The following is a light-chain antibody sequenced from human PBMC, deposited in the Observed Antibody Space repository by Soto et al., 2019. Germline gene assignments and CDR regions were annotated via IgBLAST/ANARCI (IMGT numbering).Light chain of an antibody. CDR2: EVN. V-gene: IGLV2-8*01. CDR1: SSDVGGYNY. Sequence: QSALTQPPSASGSPGQSVTISCTGTSSDVGGYNYVSWYQQHPGKAPKLMIYEVNKRPSGVPDRFSGSKSGNTASLTVSGLQAEDEADYYCSSYAGSNNLYVVFGGGTQLTVL. CDR3: SSYAGSNNLYVV. J-gene: IGLJ2*01.